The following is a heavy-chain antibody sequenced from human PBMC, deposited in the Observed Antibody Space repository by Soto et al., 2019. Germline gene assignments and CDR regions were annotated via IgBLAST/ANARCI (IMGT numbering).Heavy chain of an antibody. CDR1: GGSISSGAYY. CDR3: ARDRIAAAVFDAFDI. CDR2: ISYSGNT. V-gene: IGHV4-31*03. J-gene: IGHJ3*02. Sequence: QVQLQESGPGLVKPSQTLSLTCIVSGGSISSGAYYWSWIRQHPGKGLEWIGYISYSGNTYYNPSVKSRVTISADTSKNQFSLRLSSVTVADTAVYYCARDRIAAAVFDAFDIWGQGTMVTVSS. D-gene: IGHD6-13*01.